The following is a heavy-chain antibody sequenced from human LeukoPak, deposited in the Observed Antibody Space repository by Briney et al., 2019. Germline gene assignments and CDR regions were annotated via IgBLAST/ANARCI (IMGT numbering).Heavy chain of an antibody. CDR3: ADLGGYGVG. D-gene: IGHD5-12*01. CDR1: GFTFRNAW. CDR2: IKSRADGGTI. V-gene: IGHV3-15*01. J-gene: IGHJ4*02. Sequence: GGSLRLSCAASGFTFRNAWMSWVRQAPGKGPEWVGRIKSRADGGTIEYAAPVKGRFSISRDDSRNTLYLQINSLNIEDTAVYYCADLGGYGVGWGQGTLVPVSS.